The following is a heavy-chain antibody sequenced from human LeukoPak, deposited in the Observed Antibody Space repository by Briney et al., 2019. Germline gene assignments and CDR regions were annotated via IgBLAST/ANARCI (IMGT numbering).Heavy chain of an antibody. Sequence: PGGSLRLSCEVSGFTFSNFDIHWVRQAPGKGPEWVAFIRYDSSNKFYSDSVKGRFTISRDNSKNTLYLQMDSLRAEDTAVYYCAREGGPYYYDHSDYFDYWGQGTLVTVSS. J-gene: IGHJ4*02. CDR1: GFTFSNFD. V-gene: IGHV3-30*02. CDR3: AREGGPYYYDHSDYFDY. D-gene: IGHD3-22*01. CDR2: IRYDSSNK.